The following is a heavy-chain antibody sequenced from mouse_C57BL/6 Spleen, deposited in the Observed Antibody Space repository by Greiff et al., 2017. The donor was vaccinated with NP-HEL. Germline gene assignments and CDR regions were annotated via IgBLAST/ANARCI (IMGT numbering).Heavy chain of an antibody. J-gene: IGHJ1*03. CDR2: IRSKSNNYAT. V-gene: IGHV10-1*01. Sequence: EVKLVESGGGLVQPKGSLKLSCAASGFSFNTYAMNWVRQAPGKGLEWVARIRSKSNNYATYYADSVKDRFTISRDDSESMLYLQMNNLKTEDTAMYYCVRGYGSSYGYFDVWGTGTTVTVSS. CDR3: VRGYGSSYGYFDV. D-gene: IGHD1-1*01. CDR1: GFSFNTYA.